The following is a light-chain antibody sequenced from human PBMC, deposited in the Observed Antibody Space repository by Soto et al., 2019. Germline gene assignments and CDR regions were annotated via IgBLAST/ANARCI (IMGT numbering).Light chain of an antibody. J-gene: IGKJ4*01. CDR3: QQYNSWPLT. CDR2: DAS. V-gene: IGKV3-15*01. Sequence: ETGMTQSPATLSVSPGERATLSCMASQSVSTNLAWYQQKPCQTPRLLIYDASIMATSSPANFSGSVSGTEFTLTIGSLQSEDFAVYYCQQYNSWPLTFGGGTKVEIK. CDR1: QSVSTN.